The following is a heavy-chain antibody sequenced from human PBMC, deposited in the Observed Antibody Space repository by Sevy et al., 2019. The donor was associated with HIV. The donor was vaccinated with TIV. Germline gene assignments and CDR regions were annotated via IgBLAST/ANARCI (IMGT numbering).Heavy chain of an antibody. CDR2: INPNSGGT. CDR3: ARGPTLRSYLVSNMIDY. J-gene: IGHJ4*02. CDR1: GYTFTGYY. D-gene: IGHD1-26*01. V-gene: IGHV1-2*02. Sequence: ASVKVSCKASGYTFTGYYMHWVRQAPGQGLEWMGWINPNSGGTNYAQKFQGRVTMTRDTSISTAYMELSRLRSDDTAVYYCARGPTLRSYLVSNMIDYWGQGTLVTGSS.